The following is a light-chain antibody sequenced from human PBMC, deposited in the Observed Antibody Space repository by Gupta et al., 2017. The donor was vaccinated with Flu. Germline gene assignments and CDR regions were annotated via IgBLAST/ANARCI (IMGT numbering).Light chain of an antibody. V-gene: IGLV2-8*01. CDR1: SSNIGGYNY. CDR3: SSFGGNNPYQV. Sequence: QSALPQPPSASGSPGPSVTFCCTGTSSNIGGYNYVSWYQQHPGKAPKLMMFEVTKRPSGVPDRFSGSKSGNTASLTVSRLQSEDEAEYYCSSFGGNNPYQVFGGGTKLTVL. J-gene: IGLJ3*02. CDR2: EVT.